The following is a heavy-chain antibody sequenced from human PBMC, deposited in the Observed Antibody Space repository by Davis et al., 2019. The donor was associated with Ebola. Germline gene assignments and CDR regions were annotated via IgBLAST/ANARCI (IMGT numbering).Heavy chain of an antibody. V-gene: IGHV3-30-3*02. J-gene: IGHJ4*02. CDR2: ISYDGSNK. CDR1: GFTFSSYG. CDR3: ARGWIQLWGYFDY. D-gene: IGHD5-18*01. Sequence: GESLKISCAASGFTFSSYGMHWVRQAPGKGLEWVAVISYDGSNKYYADSVKGRFTISRDNSKNTLYLQMNSLRAEDTAVYYCARGWIQLWGYFDYWGQGTLVTVSS.